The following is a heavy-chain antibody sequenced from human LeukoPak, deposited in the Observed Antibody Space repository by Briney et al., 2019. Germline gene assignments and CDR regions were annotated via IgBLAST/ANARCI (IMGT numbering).Heavy chain of an antibody. V-gene: IGHV3-74*01. J-gene: IGHJ4*02. Sequence: GGTLRLSCAASGFTFSSYWMHWVRQAPGKGLVWVSRMNSDGSSTSYADSVKGRFTISRDNAKNTLYLQMNSLRAEDTAVYYCARTFYGSGSYPGYWGQGTLVTVSS. CDR1: GFTFSSYW. CDR2: MNSDGSST. D-gene: IGHD3-10*01. CDR3: ARTFYGSGSYPGY.